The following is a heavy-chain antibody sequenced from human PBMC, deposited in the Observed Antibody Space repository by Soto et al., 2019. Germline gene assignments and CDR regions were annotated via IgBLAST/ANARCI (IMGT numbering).Heavy chain of an antibody. J-gene: IGHJ5*02. Sequence: QVQLVQSGAEVKKPGASVKVSCKASGYTFTRYDINWVRQATGQGLEWMGWMNPNSGNTAYAQKFQGRVTMTRNTSISTVYMELSSLRSEDTAVYSCARQWPAGRRRANWFGPWGQGTLVTFSS. CDR1: GYTFTRYD. CDR2: MNPNSGNT. CDR3: ARQWPAGRRRANWFGP. V-gene: IGHV1-8*01. D-gene: IGHD6-19*01.